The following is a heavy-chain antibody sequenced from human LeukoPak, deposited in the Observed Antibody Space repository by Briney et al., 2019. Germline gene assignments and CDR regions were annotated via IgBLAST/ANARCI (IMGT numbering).Heavy chain of an antibody. Sequence: ASVKVSCKASGYTFTGYYMHWVRQAPGQGLEWMGWINPNSGGTNYAQKFQGRVTMTRDTSISTAYMELSRLRSDDTAVYYCARHSGSRTKEYYFDNWGQGTLVTVSS. D-gene: IGHD6-19*01. CDR3: ARHSGSRTKEYYFDN. CDR1: GYTFTGYY. J-gene: IGHJ4*02. CDR2: INPNSGGT. V-gene: IGHV1-2*02.